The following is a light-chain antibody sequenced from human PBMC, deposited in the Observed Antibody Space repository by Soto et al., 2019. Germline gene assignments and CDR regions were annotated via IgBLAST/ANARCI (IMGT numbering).Light chain of an antibody. CDR2: GAS. J-gene: IGKJ1*01. CDR3: QKYGSSPGK. V-gene: IGKV3-20*01. CDR1: QSVSSSY. Sequence: IVLTHSPATLSLSRVERASLSFMASQSVSSSYLAWYQQKPGQAPRLLIYGASSRATGIPDRFSGSGSGTDFTLTISRLEPEDFAVYYCQKYGSSPGKCGQGNTGGIK.